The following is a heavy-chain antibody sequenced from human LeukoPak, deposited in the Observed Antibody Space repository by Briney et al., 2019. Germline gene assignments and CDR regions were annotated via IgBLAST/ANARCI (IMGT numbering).Heavy chain of an antibody. CDR2: ISWNSGSI. V-gene: IGHV3-9*01. CDR3: AKDGESFYGMDV. J-gene: IGHJ6*02. Sequence: GGSLRLSCAASGFTFDDYAMPWVRQAPGKGLEWVSGISWNSGSIGYADSVKGRFTISRDNAKNSLYLQMNSLRAEDTALYYCAKDGESFYGMDVWGQGTTVTVSS. CDR1: GFTFDDYA. D-gene: IGHD3-10*01.